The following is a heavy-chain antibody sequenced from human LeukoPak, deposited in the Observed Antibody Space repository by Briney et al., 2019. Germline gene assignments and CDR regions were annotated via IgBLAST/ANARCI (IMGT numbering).Heavy chain of an antibody. CDR1: GGSISSSSYF. D-gene: IGHD3-10*01. CDR3: ASNPGGHEVLWFGELSYYFDY. J-gene: IGHJ4*02. Sequence: SETLSLTCTVSGGSISSSSYFWGWIRQPPGKGLEWIGSIYYSGSTYYNPSLNSRVTISVDTSKNQFSLKLSSVTAADTAVYYCASNPGGHEVLWFGELSYYFDYWGQGTLVTVSS. CDR2: IYYSGST. V-gene: IGHV4-39*01.